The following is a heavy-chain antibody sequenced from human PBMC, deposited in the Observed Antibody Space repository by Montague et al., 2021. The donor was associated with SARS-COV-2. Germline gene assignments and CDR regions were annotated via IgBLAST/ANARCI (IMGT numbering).Heavy chain of an antibody. J-gene: IGHJ3*01. CDR2: INHSGSI. D-gene: IGHD3-22*01. V-gene: IGHV4-34*01. Sequence: SETLSLTCAVYGGSFSGYYWSWIRQPPGKGLEWIGEINHSGSINYNPSLKSRVTISVDTSKNQFSLKLSSVTAADTAVYYCARVPVSYDSSGYYFDAFDFWGQGTLVTVSS. CDR1: GGSFSGYY. CDR3: ARVPVSYDSSGYYFDAFDF.